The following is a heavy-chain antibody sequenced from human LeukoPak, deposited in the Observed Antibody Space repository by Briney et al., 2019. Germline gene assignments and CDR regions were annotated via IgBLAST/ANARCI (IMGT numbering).Heavy chain of an antibody. CDR2: IYTSGST. CDR3: ARTVDTAMVISWGIWFDP. CDR1: GGSISSYY. V-gene: IGHV4-4*07. J-gene: IGHJ5*02. D-gene: IGHD5-18*01. Sequence: SETLSLTCTVSGGSISSYYWSWIRQPAGKGLEWIGRIYTSGSTNYNPSLKSRVTISVDTSKNQFSLKLSSVTAADTAVYYCARTVDTAMVISWGIWFDPWGQGTLVTVSS.